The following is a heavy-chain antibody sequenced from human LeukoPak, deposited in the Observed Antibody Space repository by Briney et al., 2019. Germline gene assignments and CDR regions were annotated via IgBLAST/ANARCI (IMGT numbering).Heavy chain of an antibody. CDR3: TTDRDGTEDY. J-gene: IGHJ4*02. CDR2: IKSKTDGGTT. CDR1: GFTFSNAW. D-gene: IGHD6-13*01. Sequence: AGGSLRLSCAASGFTFSNAWMSWVRQAQGKGLEWVGRIKSKTDGGTTDYAAPVKGRFTISRDDSKNTPYLQMNSLKTEDTAVYYCTTDRDGTEDYWGQGTLVTVSS. V-gene: IGHV3-15*01.